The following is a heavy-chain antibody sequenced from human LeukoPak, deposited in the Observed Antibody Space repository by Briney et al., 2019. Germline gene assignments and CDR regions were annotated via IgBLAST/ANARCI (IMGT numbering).Heavy chain of an antibody. J-gene: IGHJ5*02. D-gene: IGHD3-3*01. CDR1: GGSFSGYY. Sequence: SETLSLTCAVYGGSFSGYYWSWIRQPPRKGLEWIGEINHSGSTNYNPSLKSRVTISVDTSKNQFSLKLSSVTAADTAVYYCARGGIRFLEWLRNWFDPWGQGTLVTVSS. V-gene: IGHV4-34*01. CDR2: INHSGST. CDR3: ARGGIRFLEWLRNWFDP.